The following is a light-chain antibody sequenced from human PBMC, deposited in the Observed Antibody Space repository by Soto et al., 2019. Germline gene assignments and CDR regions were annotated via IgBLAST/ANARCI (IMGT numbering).Light chain of an antibody. V-gene: IGKV1-33*01. Sequence: DIQMTQSPSSLSASVGDEVTITCRASQTIMTYLNWYQLKPGKPPRLLIYDASNLETGVPSRFSGSGSGTDFTFTISSLQPEDIATYYCQQYDNLPLTFGGGTKVDIK. CDR2: DAS. CDR1: QTIMTY. CDR3: QQYDNLPLT. J-gene: IGKJ4*01.